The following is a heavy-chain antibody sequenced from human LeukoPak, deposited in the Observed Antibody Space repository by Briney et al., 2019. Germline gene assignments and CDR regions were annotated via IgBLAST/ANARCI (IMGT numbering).Heavy chain of an antibody. Sequence: ASVKVSCKASGYTFASYGISWVRQATGQGLEWMGWMNPNSGNTGYAQKFQGRVTMTRNTSISTAYMELSSLRSEDTAVYYCARAKKITMVRGRYFDYWGQGTLVTVSS. CDR2: MNPNSGNT. D-gene: IGHD3-10*01. CDR3: ARAKKITMVRGRYFDY. J-gene: IGHJ4*02. V-gene: IGHV1-8*02. CDR1: GYTFASYG.